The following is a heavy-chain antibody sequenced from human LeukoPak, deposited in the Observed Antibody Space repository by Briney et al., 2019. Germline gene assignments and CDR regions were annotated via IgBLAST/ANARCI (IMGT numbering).Heavy chain of an antibody. D-gene: IGHD3-22*01. J-gene: IGHJ4*02. CDR1: GFTFGEYG. CDR3: ARDGGGVTYYYDSSGYYYGA. CDR2: ISSSSSYI. V-gene: IGHV3-21*01. Sequence: PGGSLRLSCVGSGFTFGEYGMHWVRQAPGKGLEWVSSISSSSSYIYYADSVKGRFTISRDNAKNSLYLQMNSLRAEDTAVYYCARDGGGVTYYYDSSGYYYGAWGQGTLVTVSS.